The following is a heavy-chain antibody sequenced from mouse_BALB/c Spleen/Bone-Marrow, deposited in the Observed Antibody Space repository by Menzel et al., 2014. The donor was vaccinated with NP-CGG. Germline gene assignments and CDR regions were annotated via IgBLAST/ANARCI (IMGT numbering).Heavy chain of an antibody. J-gene: IGHJ2*01. V-gene: IGHV1-7*01. CDR2: INPSTGYT. CDR3: ARIYYYGRDY. Sequence: VQLQQSGAELAKPGASVKMSCKASGYTFXNYWMHWVKQRPGQGLERIGYINPSTGYTEYSQKFKDKATLTADKSSSTAYMQLSSLTSEDSAVYYCARIYYYGRDYWGQGTTLTVSS. D-gene: IGHD1-1*01. CDR1: GYTFXNYW.